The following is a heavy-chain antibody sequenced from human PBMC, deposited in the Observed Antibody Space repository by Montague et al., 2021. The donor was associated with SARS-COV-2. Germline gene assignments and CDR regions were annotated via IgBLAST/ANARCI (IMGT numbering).Heavy chain of an antibody. J-gene: IGHJ3*02. CDR1: GFTFSNYY. Sequence: SLRLSCPASGFTFSNYYMNWVRQAPGKGLEWVSHITSSGSNIYYADSVKGRFTISRDNAKNTLYLQMNSLRAEDTAVYYCAREHNYDAGRPDGFEIWGQGTLVTVSS. CDR2: ITSSGSNI. CDR3: AREHNYDAGRPDGFEI. D-gene: IGHD3-10*01. V-gene: IGHV3-11*01.